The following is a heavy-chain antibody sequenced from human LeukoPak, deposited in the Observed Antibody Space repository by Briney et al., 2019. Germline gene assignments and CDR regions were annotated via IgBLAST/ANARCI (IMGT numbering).Heavy chain of an antibody. CDR1: GGSISSSSYY. Sequence: PSETLSLTCTVSGGSISSSSYYWGWIRQPPGKGLEWIGSIYYSGSTYYNPSLKSRVTISVDTSKNQFSLKLSSVTAADTAVYYCARDQADYYDSSGYYYEGRDYWGQGTLVTVSS. D-gene: IGHD3-22*01. J-gene: IGHJ4*02. V-gene: IGHV4-39*07. CDR2: IYYSGST. CDR3: ARDQADYYDSSGYYYEGRDY.